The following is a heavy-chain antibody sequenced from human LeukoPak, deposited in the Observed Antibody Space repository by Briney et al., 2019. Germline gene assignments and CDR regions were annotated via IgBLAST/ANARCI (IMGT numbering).Heavy chain of an antibody. CDR3: ARWQPGFDP. D-gene: IGHD6-13*01. J-gene: IGHJ5*02. CDR2: IKQDGSEK. CDR1: GFTFSNYW. V-gene: IGHV3-7*01. Sequence: RGSLRLSCAASGFTFSNYWMSWVRQAPGKGLEWVANIKQDGSEKYYVDSVEGRFAISRDNAQNSLYLQMNSLRVEDTAMYYCARWQPGFDPWGQGTLVTVSS.